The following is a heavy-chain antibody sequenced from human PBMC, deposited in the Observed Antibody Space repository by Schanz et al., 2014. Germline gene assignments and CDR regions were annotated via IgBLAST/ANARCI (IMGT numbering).Heavy chain of an antibody. Sequence: QVQLVQSGAEVKKPGASVKVSCKVSGSIFSKLLMHWVRQGPAKGLEWMGWISAYNGHTTYAQKFQGRVTMTTDTSTSTAYMELRSLISDDTAVYYCVRDAGWAFGDYHGMDVWGQGTMVTVSS. D-gene: IGHD3-10*01. V-gene: IGHV1-18*01. J-gene: IGHJ6*02. CDR2: ISAYNGHT. CDR1: GSIFSKLL. CDR3: VRDAGWAFGDYHGMDV.